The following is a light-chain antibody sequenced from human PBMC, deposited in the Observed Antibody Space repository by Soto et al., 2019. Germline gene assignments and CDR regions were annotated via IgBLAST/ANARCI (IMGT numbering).Light chain of an antibody. V-gene: IGLV1-44*01. Sequence: QPVLTQPPSASGTPGQRVTISCSGSSSNIGSNTVNWYQQFPGTAPKLLIYSTNQRPSGVPDRFSGSKSGTSASLAISGLQSEDEADYYCATWDDSLNGHVVFGGGTKLTVL. CDR2: STN. CDR1: SSNIGSNT. J-gene: IGLJ2*01. CDR3: ATWDDSLNGHVV.